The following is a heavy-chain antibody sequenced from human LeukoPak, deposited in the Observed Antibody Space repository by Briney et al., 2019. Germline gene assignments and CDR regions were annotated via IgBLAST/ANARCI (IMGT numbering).Heavy chain of an antibody. J-gene: IGHJ4*02. V-gene: IGHV1-8*01. Sequence: ASVKVSCKASGYTFTSYEINWVRQATGQGLEWMGWMNPNSGNTGSAQKFQGRLTMTRNKSTSTAYMELSSLRSEDTAVYFCARAVGATNHLDYWGQGTLVTVSS. D-gene: IGHD1-26*01. CDR1: GYTFTSYE. CDR2: MNPNSGNT. CDR3: ARAVGATNHLDY.